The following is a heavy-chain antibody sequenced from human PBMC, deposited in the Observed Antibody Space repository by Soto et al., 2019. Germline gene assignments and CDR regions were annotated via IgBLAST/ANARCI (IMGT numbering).Heavy chain of an antibody. D-gene: IGHD5-12*01. CDR2: ISSSSSYI. J-gene: IGHJ4*02. V-gene: IGHV3-21*01. Sequence: EVQLVESGGGLVKPGGSLRLSCAASGFTFSSYSMNWVRQAPGKALEWVSSISSSSSYIYYADSVKGRFTISRDNAKNSLYLQMNSLRAEDTAVYYCARGSDGYPGADYFDYWGQGTLVTVSS. CDR3: ARGSDGYPGADYFDY. CDR1: GFTFSSYS.